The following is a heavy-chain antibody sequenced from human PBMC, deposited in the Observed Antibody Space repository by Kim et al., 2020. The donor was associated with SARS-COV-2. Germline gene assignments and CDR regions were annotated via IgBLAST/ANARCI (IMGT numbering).Heavy chain of an antibody. D-gene: IGHD3-10*01. CDR2: IYSGGSST. Sequence: GGSLRLSCAASGFTFSSYAMSWVRQAPGKGLEWVSVIYSGGSSTYYADSVKGRFTISRDNSKNTLYLQMNSLRAEDTAVYYCAKAPGVWGAFDIWGQGTMVTVSS. V-gene: IGHV3-23*03. CDR3: AKAPGVWGAFDI. J-gene: IGHJ3*02. CDR1: GFTFSSYA.